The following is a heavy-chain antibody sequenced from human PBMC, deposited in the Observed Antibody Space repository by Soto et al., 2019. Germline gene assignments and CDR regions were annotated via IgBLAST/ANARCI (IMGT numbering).Heavy chain of an antibody. CDR2: ISGSGGST. J-gene: IGHJ3*02. D-gene: IGHD3-22*01. V-gene: IGHV3-23*01. Sequence: GGSLRLSCAASGFTFSSYAMSWGRQAPGKGLEWVSAISGSGGSTYYADSVKGRFTISRDNSKNTLYLQMNSLRAEDTAVYYCARGDYYDTSGPFSDAFDIWGRGTMVTVSS. CDR3: ARGDYYDTSGPFSDAFDI. CDR1: GFTFSSYA.